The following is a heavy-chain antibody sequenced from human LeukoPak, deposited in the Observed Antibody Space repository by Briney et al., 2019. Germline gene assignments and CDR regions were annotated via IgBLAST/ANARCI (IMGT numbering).Heavy chain of an antibody. D-gene: IGHD2-15*01. V-gene: IGHV4-4*07. Sequence: SETLSPTCNVSGGSNSSFYYTWIRQPARKGLEWIGRISSSGTANYNPSLKSRVTMSLDTSKNQFSLKLRSVTAADTAMYYCASDHRVRGGSNYLDPWGQGILVTVSS. J-gene: IGHJ5*02. CDR3: ASDHRVRGGSNYLDP. CDR2: ISSSGTA. CDR1: GGSNSSFY.